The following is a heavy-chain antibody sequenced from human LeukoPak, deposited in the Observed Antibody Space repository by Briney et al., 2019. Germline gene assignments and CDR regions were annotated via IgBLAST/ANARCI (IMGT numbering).Heavy chain of an antibody. D-gene: IGHD1-7*01. J-gene: IGHJ4*02. V-gene: IGHV4-34*01. CDR2: INHSGST. CDR1: GGSFSGYY. Sequence: ASETLSLTCAVYGGSFSGYYWSWIRQPPGKGLEWIGEINHSGSTNYNPSLKSRVTISVDTSKNQFSLKLSSVTAADTAVYYCARGGITGTRGLYADYWGQGTLVTVFS. CDR3: ARGGITGTRGLYADY.